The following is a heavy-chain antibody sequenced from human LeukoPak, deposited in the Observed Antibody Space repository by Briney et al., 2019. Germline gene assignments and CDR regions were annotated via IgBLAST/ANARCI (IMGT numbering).Heavy chain of an antibody. V-gene: IGHV1-69*04. CDR1: EGTFSSYA. J-gene: IGHJ4*02. CDR2: IIPILGIA. D-gene: IGHD6-13*01. CDR3: ANQRSSSWYYFDY. Sequence: SVKVSCKASEGTFSSYAISWVRQAPGQGLEWMGRIIPILGIANYAQKFQGRVTITADKSTSTAYMELSSLRSEDTAVYYCANQRSSSWYYFDYWGQGTLVTVSS.